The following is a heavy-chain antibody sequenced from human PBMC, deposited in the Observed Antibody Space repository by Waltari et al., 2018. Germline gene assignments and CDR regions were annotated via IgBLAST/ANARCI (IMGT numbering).Heavy chain of an antibody. CDR2: IYYSGST. J-gene: IGHJ5*02. CDR3: ARRGPGWFDP. CDR1: GGSISSHY. V-gene: IGHV4-59*11. Sequence: QVQLQESGPGLVKPSETLSLTCTVSGGSISSHYWSWIRQPPGKGLEWIGYIYYSGSTNYNPSLKSRVTISVDTSKNQFSLKLSSVTAADTAVYYCARRGPGWFDPWGQGTLVTVSS.